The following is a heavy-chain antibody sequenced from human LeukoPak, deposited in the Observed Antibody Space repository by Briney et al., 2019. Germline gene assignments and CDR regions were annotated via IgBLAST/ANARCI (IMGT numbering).Heavy chain of an antibody. CDR2: ISYDGSNT. V-gene: IGHV3-30*03. CDR3: ARDLDSSGYYPDY. D-gene: IGHD3-22*01. Sequence: SGGSLKLSCAASGFTFNSYGMHWVRQAPGKGLEWVAVISYDGSNTYYADSVKGRFTISRDNSKNTLYLQMNSLRAEDTAVYYCARDLDSSGYYPDYWGQGTLVTVSS. J-gene: IGHJ4*02. CDR1: GFTFNSYG.